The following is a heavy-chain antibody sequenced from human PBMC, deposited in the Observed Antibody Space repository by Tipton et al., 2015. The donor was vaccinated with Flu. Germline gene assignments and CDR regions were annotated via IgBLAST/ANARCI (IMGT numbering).Heavy chain of an antibody. CDR2: ITSSGSRK. D-gene: IGHD1-26*01. CDR1: GFTFSSYE. CDR3: ARDRGGSYTEIDF. Sequence: SLRLSCAASGFTFSSYEMNWVRQAPGKGLEWVSHITSSGSRKYYADSVKGRFTISRDNAKNSVYLHMYSLRDEDTAVYYCARDRGGSYTEIDFWGQGTLVTVSS. V-gene: IGHV3-48*03. J-gene: IGHJ4*02.